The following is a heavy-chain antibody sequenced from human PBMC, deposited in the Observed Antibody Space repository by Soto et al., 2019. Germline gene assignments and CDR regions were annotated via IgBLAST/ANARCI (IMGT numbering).Heavy chain of an antibody. CDR2: IDPGDSDT. CDR3: ARSNSHNCNHLYFDL. J-gene: IGHJ2*01. D-gene: IGHD1-20*01. CDR1: GYTFTDYW. Sequence: EVQLVQSGAEVKKPGESLRVSCTASGYTFTDYWIAWVRQMPGKGLEYMGIIDPGDSDTRYSASFQGQVTTSADNAVSTAYLQWSSLKASDTATYYCARSNSHNCNHLYFDLWGRGTLVAVSS. V-gene: IGHV5-51*03.